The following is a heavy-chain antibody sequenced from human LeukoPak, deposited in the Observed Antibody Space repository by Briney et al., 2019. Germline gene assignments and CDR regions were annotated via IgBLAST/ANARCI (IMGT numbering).Heavy chain of an antibody. D-gene: IGHD3-22*01. Sequence: GASVKVSCKVSGGTFSGYEISWVRLAPGQGLEWMGRIISVLNVTTYAPKFQGRVTITADKSTKTAYMELSSLRSEDTAVYYCAVRVVVITTAPTGLDWGQGTLVTVSS. CDR1: GGTFSGYE. J-gene: IGHJ4*02. CDR3: AVRVVVITTAPTGLD. V-gene: IGHV1-69*04. CDR2: IISVLNVT.